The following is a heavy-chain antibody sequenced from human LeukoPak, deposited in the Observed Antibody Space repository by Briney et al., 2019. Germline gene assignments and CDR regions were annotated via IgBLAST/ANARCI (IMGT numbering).Heavy chain of an antibody. Sequence: GASVKVSCKASGYTFTSYGISWVRQAPGQGLEWMGWISAYNGNTNYAQKLQGRVTMTTDTSTSTAYMELRSLRSDDTAVYYCARKRRDYGDYVDEYWGQGTLVTVSS. CDR2: ISAYNGNT. CDR1: GYTFTSYG. J-gene: IGHJ4*02. V-gene: IGHV1-18*01. D-gene: IGHD4-17*01. CDR3: ARKRRDYGDYVDEY.